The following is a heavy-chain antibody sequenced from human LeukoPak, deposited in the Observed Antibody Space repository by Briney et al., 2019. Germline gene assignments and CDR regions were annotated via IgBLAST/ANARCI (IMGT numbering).Heavy chain of an antibody. CDR1: GFTFSNDW. Sequence: GGSLRLSCAVSGFTFSNDWMHWVRQAPGKGLLWVSRISGDGTTTHYADSVKGRFTISRDNAKNTLYLQMDSLRAEDTAVYYCAGTWSFDYWGQGTLVTVSS. D-gene: IGHD2-15*01. CDR2: ISGDGTTT. J-gene: IGHJ4*02. V-gene: IGHV3-74*01. CDR3: AGTWSFDY.